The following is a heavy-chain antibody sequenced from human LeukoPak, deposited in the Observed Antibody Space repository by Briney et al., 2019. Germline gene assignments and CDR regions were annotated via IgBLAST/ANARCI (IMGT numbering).Heavy chain of an antibody. CDR1: GFTFSDYY. CDR2: ITSSSSYT. Sequence: GGSLRLSCAASGFTFSDYYMNWTRQAPGKGLEWVSYITSSSSYTNYADSVEGRFTISRDNAKNSLYLQMNSLRAEDTAVYYCVRGAGDLGYWGQGTLVTVSS. CDR3: VRGAGDLGY. D-gene: IGHD2-21*02. V-gene: IGHV3-11*06. J-gene: IGHJ4*02.